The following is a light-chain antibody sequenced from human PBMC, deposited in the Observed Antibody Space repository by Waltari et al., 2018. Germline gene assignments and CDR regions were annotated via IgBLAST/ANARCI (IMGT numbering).Light chain of an antibody. CDR2: DDN. Sequence: QSVLTQPPSISAAPGQRVTISCSGSSSNIGSEPVSWYLQLPGTAPKVLIFDDNKRPSGIPDRISASKSGTSATLDITGLQTGDEAVYYCGGWDSSLRAGVFGGGTKVTV. CDR3: GGWDSSLRAGV. V-gene: IGLV1-51*01. J-gene: IGLJ3*02. CDR1: SSNIGSEP.